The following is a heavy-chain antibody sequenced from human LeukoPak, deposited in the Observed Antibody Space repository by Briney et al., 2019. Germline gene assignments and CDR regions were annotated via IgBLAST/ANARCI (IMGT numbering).Heavy chain of an antibody. CDR1: GYTFTSYY. CDR2: INPSGGST. V-gene: IGHV1-46*01. J-gene: IGHJ4*02. D-gene: IGHD3-9*01. Sequence: ASVKVSCKASGYTFTSYYMHWVRQAPGQGLEWMGIINPSGGSTSYAQKFQGRVTMTRDTSTSTVYMELSSLRSEDTAVYYCARVAVCYDILTGYDYWGQGTLVTVSS. CDR3: ARVAVCYDILTGYDY.